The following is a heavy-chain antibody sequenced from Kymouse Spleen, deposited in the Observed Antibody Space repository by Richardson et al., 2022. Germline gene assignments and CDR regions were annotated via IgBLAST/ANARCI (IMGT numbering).Heavy chain of an antibody. CDR3: AKDQDYYGSGSYSAYYYYYGMDV. D-gene: IGHD3-10*01. CDR1: GFTFSSYG. V-gene: IGHV3-30*18. Sequence: QVQLVESGGGVVQPGRSLRLSCAASGFTFSSYGMHWVRQAPGKGLEWVAVISYDGSNKYYADSVKGRFTISRDNSKNTLYLQMNSLRAEDTAVYYCAKDQDYYGSGSYSAYYYYYGMDVWGQGTTVTVSS. CDR2: ISYDGSNK. J-gene: IGHJ6*02.